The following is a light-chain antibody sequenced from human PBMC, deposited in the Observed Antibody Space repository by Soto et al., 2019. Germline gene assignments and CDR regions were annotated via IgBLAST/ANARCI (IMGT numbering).Light chain of an antibody. V-gene: IGKV3-15*01. J-gene: IGKJ1*01. CDR1: QSVSSN. Sequence: EIVMTQSPATLSVSPGERATLSCRASQSVSSNLAWYQQQPGQTPRLLIYGASTRATGIPARFSGSGSGTEFTLTISSLQSEDFAVYYCQQYNIWPRTFGQGTKVEVK. CDR2: GAS. CDR3: QQYNIWPRT.